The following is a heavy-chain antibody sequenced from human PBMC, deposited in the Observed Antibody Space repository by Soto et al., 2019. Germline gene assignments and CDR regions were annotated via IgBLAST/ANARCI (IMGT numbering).Heavy chain of an antibody. J-gene: IGHJ6*03. V-gene: IGHV4-39*01. Sequence: SETLSLTCTVSGGSISSSSYYWGWIRQPPGKGLEWIGSIYYSGSTYYNPSLKSRVTISVDTSKNQFSLKLSSVTAADTAVYYCASRVATDYYYYYMDVWGKGTTVTVSS. D-gene: IGHD5-12*01. CDR3: ASRVATDYYYYYMDV. CDR2: IYYSGST. CDR1: GGSISSSSYY.